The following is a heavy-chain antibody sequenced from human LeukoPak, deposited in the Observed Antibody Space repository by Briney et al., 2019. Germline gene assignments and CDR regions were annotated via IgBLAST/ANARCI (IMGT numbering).Heavy chain of an antibody. CDR1: GYIFTSYW. V-gene: IGHV5-51*01. Sequence: GESLKTSCKGSGYIFTSYWIGWVRQLPGKGLEWMGIIYPGDSDTRYSPSFQGQVTISADKSISTAYLQWSSLKASDTAMYYCARCSGASCYTEGFDYWGQGTLVTVSS. CDR2: IYPGDSDT. J-gene: IGHJ4*02. D-gene: IGHD2-2*02. CDR3: ARCSGASCYTEGFDY.